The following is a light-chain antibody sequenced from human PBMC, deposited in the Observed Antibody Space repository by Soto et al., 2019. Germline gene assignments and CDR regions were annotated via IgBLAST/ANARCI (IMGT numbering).Light chain of an antibody. V-gene: IGLV2-14*01. CDR2: DVS. J-gene: IGLJ1*01. CDR3: SSYTTSSTYV. CDR1: ISDVGGYDY. Sequence: QSVLTQPASVSGSPGQSITISCTGTISDVGGYDYVSWYQQHPGKAPTLMIYDVSNRPSGVSNRFSGSKSGNTASLTISGLQADYEADYYCSSYTTSSTYVFGTGTKVTVL.